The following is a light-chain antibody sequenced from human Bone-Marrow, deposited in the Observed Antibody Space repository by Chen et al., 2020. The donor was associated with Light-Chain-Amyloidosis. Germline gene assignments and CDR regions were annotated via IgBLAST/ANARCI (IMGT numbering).Light chain of an antibody. V-gene: IGLV3-21*02. CDR3: QVWDRSSDRPV. J-gene: IGLJ3*02. Sequence: SYVLTQPSSVSVAPGQTATIACGGNNIGSTSVHWYQQTPGQAPLLVVYDDSDRPSGIPERLSGSNSGNPPTLTISRVEAGDESDYYCQVWDRSSDRPVFGGGTKLTVL. CDR2: DDS. CDR1: NIGSTS.